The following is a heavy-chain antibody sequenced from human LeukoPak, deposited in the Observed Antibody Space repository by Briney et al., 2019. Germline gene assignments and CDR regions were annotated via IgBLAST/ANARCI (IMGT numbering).Heavy chain of an antibody. Sequence: SVKVSCKASGATFSSYAISWVRQAPGQGLEWMGGINPIFGTANYAQKFQGRVTITADKSTSTDYMELSSLRSEDTAVYYCARTLPQGDTGGFYYMDVWGTGTTVTISS. J-gene: IGHJ6*03. CDR2: INPIFGTA. V-gene: IGHV1-69*06. CDR1: GATFSSYA. D-gene: IGHD1-1*01. CDR3: ARTLPQGDTGGFYYMDV.